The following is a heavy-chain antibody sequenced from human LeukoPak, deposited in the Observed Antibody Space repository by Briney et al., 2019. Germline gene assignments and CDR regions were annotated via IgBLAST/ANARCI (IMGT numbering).Heavy chain of an antibody. CDR1: GGSISSSSYY. V-gene: IGHV4-39*07. J-gene: IGHJ5*02. D-gene: IGHD3-3*01. CDR3: ARGTDFWSGYANWFDP. CDR2: IYYGGST. Sequence: SETLSLTCTVSGGSISSSSYYWGWIRQPPGKGLEWIGSIYYGGSTNYNPSLKSRVTISVDTSKNQFSLKLSSVTAADTAVYYCARGTDFWSGYANWFDPWGQGTLVTVSS.